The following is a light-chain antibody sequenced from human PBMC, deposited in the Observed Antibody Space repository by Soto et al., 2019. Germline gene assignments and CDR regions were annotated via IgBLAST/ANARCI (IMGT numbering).Light chain of an antibody. V-gene: IGKV3-20*01. Sequence: DTVFAPSPGTPSFSPGERRTLSCRVRQSVSSSYLAWYQQKPGQAPRLLIYGASSRASGIPDRFSGSGSGTDFTLTISRLEPEDFAVYYCQQYGSSPRSTFGQGTRLEIK. CDR3: QQYGSSPRST. J-gene: IGKJ5*01. CDR1: QSVSSSY. CDR2: GAS.